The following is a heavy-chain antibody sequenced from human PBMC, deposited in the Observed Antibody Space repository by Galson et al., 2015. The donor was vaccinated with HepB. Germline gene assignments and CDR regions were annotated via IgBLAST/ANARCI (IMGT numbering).Heavy chain of an antibody. V-gene: IGHV3-33*08. CDR3: ARGLGISGCCGLDV. Sequence: SLRLSCAASGFTFSSYGMHWVRQAPGKGLEWVALIWYDGNNKYYADSVKGRFTISRDNSKSTLYLQMNSLRAEDTAVYYCARGLGISGCCGLDVWGHGTTVTVSS. D-gene: IGHD1-26*01. CDR2: IWYDGNNK. CDR1: GFTFSSYG. J-gene: IGHJ6*02.